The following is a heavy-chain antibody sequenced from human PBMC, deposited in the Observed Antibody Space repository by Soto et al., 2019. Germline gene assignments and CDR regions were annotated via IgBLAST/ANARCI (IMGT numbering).Heavy chain of an antibody. CDR1: GYTISNYG. Sequence: ASVKVSCKASGYTISNYGFSWVRQAPGQGLEWMGWISGYNGNTNYAERLQGRVTMTTDTSTSTAYMELKSLRYDDTAVYYCAREGQLGYWGQGTPVTVSS. CDR2: ISGYNGNT. D-gene: IGHD6-6*01. V-gene: IGHV1-18*01. J-gene: IGHJ4*02. CDR3: AREGQLGY.